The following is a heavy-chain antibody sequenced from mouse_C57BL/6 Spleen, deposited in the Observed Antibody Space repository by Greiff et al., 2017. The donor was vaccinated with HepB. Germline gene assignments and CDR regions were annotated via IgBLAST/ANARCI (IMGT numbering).Heavy chain of an antibody. D-gene: IGHD2-1*01. V-gene: IGHV2-2*01. CDR1: GFSLTSYG. Sequence: QVQLKQSGPGLVQPSQSLSITCTVSGFSLTSYGVHWVRQSPGKGLEWLGVIWSGGSTDYNAAFISRLSISKDNSKSQVFFKMNSLQADDTAIYYCARCLSTMAPWFAYWGQGTLVTVSA. CDR2: IWSGGST. CDR3: ARCLSTMAPWFAY. J-gene: IGHJ3*01.